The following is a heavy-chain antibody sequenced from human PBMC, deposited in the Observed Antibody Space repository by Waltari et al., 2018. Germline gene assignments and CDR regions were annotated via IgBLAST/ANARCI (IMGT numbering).Heavy chain of an antibody. J-gene: IGHJ2*01. CDR2: ITPILGIA. V-gene: IGHV1-69*10. CDR3: ARGLAVHRGYFDL. CDR1: GCTFSTYA. D-gene: IGHD6-19*01. Sequence: QVQLVQSGAEVKKPGSSVKVSCKASGCTFSTYAISWVRQAPGQGLEWMGGITPILGIANYAQKFQRKVTMTADKSTSTAYMELSSMRAEDTAVYYCARGLAVHRGYFDLWGRGTLVTVSS.